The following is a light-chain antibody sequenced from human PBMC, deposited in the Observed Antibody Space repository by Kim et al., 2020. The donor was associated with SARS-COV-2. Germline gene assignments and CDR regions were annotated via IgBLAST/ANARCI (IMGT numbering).Light chain of an antibody. CDR3: QQTYSAPWT. CDR2: AAS. J-gene: IGKJ1*01. V-gene: IGKV1-39*01. CDR1: QSISSY. Sequence: DIQMTQSPSSLSASVGDRVTITCRASQSISSYLNWYQQKPGKAPKLLIYAASSLQGGVPSRFSGSGSGTDFPLTISSLQPEDFATYHCQQTYSAPWTFGQGTKVDIK.